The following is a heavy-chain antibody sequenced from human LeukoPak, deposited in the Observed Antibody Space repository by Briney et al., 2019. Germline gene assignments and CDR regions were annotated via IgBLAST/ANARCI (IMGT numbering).Heavy chain of an antibody. CDR2: INHSGST. D-gene: IGHD2-2*01. V-gene: IGHV4-34*01. CDR3: ARAGTGGSEGLHCSSTSCYFDP. J-gene: IGHJ5*02. Sequence: NPSETLSLTCAVYGGSFSGYYWSWIRQPPGKGLEWIGEINHSGSTNYNPSLKSRVTISVDRSKNQFSLKLSSVTAADTAVYYCARAGTGGSEGLHCSSTSCYFDPWGQGTLVTVSS. CDR1: GGSFSGYY.